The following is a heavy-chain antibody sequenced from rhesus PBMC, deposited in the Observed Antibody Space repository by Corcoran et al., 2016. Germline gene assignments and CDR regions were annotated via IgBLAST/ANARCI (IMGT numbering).Heavy chain of an antibody. CDR1: GGSISGYY. D-gene: IGHD5-42*01. J-gene: IGHJ4*01. V-gene: IGHV4-160*01. CDR2: IYGSGGRN. Sequence: QVQLQESGPGLVKPSATLSLTCAVSGGSISGYYWRWIRQPPGKGLEWIGRIYGSGGRNDANHSLKSRVTIETDTSKNQFSLKLSSVTAADTAVYYCARPGGRDYWVQGVLVTVSS. CDR3: ARPGGRDY.